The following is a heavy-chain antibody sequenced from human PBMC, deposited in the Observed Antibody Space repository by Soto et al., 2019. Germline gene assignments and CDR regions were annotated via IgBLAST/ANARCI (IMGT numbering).Heavy chain of an antibody. CDR1: GGSISSYY. V-gene: IGHV4-59*01. CDR2: IYYSGST. D-gene: IGHD2-15*01. CDR3: ARGRYCSGGSCYSARAGYYFDY. Sequence: QVQLQESGPGLVKPSETLSLTCTVSGGSISSYYWSWIRQPPGKGLEWIGYIYYSGSTNYNPSLKSRVTISVDTSKNQFSLKLSSVTAADTAVYYCARGRYCSGGSCYSARAGYYFDYWGQGTLVTVSS. J-gene: IGHJ4*02.